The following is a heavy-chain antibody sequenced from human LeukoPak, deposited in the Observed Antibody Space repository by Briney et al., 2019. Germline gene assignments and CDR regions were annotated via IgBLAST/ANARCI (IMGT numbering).Heavy chain of an antibody. CDR2: IYYSGST. CDR3: ARVSVARYFDY. J-gene: IGHJ4*02. Sequence: PSETLSLTCTVPGGSISSYYWSWIRQPPGKGLEWIGYIYYSGSTNYNPSLKSRVTISVDTSKNQFSLKLSSVTAADTAVYYCARVSVARYFDYWGQGTLVTVSS. CDR1: GGSISSYY. D-gene: IGHD5-12*01. V-gene: IGHV4-59*01.